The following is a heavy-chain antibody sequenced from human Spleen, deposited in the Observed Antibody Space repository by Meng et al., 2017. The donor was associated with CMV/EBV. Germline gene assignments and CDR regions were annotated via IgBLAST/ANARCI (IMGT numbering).Heavy chain of an antibody. CDR1: YTFPSYD. J-gene: IGHJ5*02. Sequence: YTFPSYDINWVRQATGQGLEWMGWMNPNSGNTGYAQKFQGRVTITRNTSISTAYMELSSLRSEDTAVYYCARRRAMVRGVIKKDWFDPWGQGTLVTVSS. CDR3: ARRRAMVRGVIKKDWFDP. CDR2: MNPNSGNT. V-gene: IGHV1-8*03. D-gene: IGHD3-10*01.